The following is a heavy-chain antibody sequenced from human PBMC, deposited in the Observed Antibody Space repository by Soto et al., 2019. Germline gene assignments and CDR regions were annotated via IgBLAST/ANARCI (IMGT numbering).Heavy chain of an antibody. J-gene: IGHJ4*02. Sequence: SETLSLTCTVSGGSISSYYWSWIRQPPGKGLEWIGYIYYSGSTNYNPSLKSRVTISVDTSKNQFSLKLSSVTAADTAVYYCARDSLLYGSYYDYWGKGTLVTVSS. D-gene: IGHD1-26*01. CDR2: IYYSGST. CDR3: ARDSLLYGSYYDY. V-gene: IGHV4-59*01. CDR1: GGSISSYY.